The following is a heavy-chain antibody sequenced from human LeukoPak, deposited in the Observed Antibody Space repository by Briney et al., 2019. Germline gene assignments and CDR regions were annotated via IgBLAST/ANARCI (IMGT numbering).Heavy chain of an antibody. J-gene: IGHJ3*02. CDR1: GYTFTNYA. V-gene: IGHV1-3*01. D-gene: IGHD3-16*02. CDR2: INAGHGNT. Sequence: GASVKVSCKASGYTFTNYAIQWVRQAPGQRLEWMGWINAGHGNTKYSQKFQGRVTITRDTSASTAYMELSRLESGDTAVYYCTREGVYAPDPSSYHRDAFDIWGQGTVVIVSS. CDR3: TREGVYAPDPSSYHRDAFDI.